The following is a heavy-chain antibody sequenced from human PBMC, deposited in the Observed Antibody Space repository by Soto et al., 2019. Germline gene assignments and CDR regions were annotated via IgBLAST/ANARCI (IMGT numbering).Heavy chain of an antibody. CDR1: GGTFSSYT. D-gene: IGHD3-10*01. CDR2: IIPILGIA. CDR3: ARAYYYGSGSQYYFDY. V-gene: IGHV1-69*02. Sequence: QVQLVQSGAEVKKPGSSVKVSCKASGGTFSSYTISWVRQAPGQGLEWMGRIIPILGIANYAQKFQGRVTITADKSTSTAYMELSSLRSEDTAVYYCARAYYYGSGSQYYFDYWSQGTLVTVSS. J-gene: IGHJ4*02.